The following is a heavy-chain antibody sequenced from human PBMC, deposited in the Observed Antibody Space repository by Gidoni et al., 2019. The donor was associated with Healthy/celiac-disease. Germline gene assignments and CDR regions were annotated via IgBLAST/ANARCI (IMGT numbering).Heavy chain of an antibody. V-gene: IGHV3-30*18. CDR1: GFTFSSYG. D-gene: IGHD3-3*01. J-gene: IGHJ6*03. CDR3: AKASPPDLEWLLYYYYYMDV. CDR2: ISYDGSNK. Sequence: QVQLVESGGGVVQPGRSLRLSCAASGFTFSSYGLHWVRQAPGKGLELVAVISYDGSNKYYADAVKGRFTISRDNSKNTLYLQMNSLRAEDTAVYYCAKASPPDLEWLLYYYYYMDVWGKGTTVTVSS.